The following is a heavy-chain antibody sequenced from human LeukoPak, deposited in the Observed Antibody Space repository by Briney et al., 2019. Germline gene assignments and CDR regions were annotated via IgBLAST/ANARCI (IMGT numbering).Heavy chain of an antibody. Sequence: ASVKVSCKTSGYTFTGHYMHWVRQAPGQGLEWMGWINPNSGGTNYAQKFQGRVTMTRDTSISTAYMELSRLRSEDTAVYYCARDSEVRRNLWHYWGQGTLVTVSS. CDR1: GYTFTGHY. CDR2: INPNSGGT. CDR3: ARDSEVRRNLWHY. V-gene: IGHV1-2*02. J-gene: IGHJ4*02. D-gene: IGHD3-10*01.